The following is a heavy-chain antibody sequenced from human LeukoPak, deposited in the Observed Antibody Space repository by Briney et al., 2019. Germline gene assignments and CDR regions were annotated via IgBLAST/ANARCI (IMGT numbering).Heavy chain of an antibody. V-gene: IGHV3-15*01. D-gene: IGHD5-12*01. CDR1: GLTFSDAW. J-gene: IGHJ4*02. CDR3: TWMATILTVDH. CDR2: IRNDRIT. Sequence: GGSLRLSCVLSGLTFSDAWMSWVRQAPGKGLEWVGRIRNDRITDYAAPVQGRFSISRDNSKNTFYLQMNSLRTEDTGMYFCTWMATILTVDHWGQGTLVTVSS.